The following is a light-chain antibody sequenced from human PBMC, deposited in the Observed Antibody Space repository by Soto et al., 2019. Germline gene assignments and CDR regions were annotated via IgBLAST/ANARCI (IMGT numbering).Light chain of an antibody. CDR2: DVF. CDR3: QQYDQLPIT. V-gene: IGKV1-33*01. CDR1: QDISKY. J-gene: IGKJ4*01. Sequence: DIQMTQSASSLPASVGDTFTISCQARQDISKYLNWFQQNPGKAPKILIYDVFNVETGVPSRFSGRGSGTYFTLIISNLQPEDFATYYCQQYDQLPITFGGGTKVDI.